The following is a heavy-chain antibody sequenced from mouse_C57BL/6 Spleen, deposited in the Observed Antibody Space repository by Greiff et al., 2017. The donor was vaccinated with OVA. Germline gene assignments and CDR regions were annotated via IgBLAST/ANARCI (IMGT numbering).Heavy chain of an antibody. Sequence: QVQLQQPGTELVKPGASVKLSCKASGYTFTSYWMHWVKQRPGQGLEWIGNINPSNGGTNYNEKFKSKATLTVDKSSSTAYMQLSTLTSEDSAVYYGARQGFLGATVVEDWYFDVWGTGTTVTVSS. CDR1: GYTFTSYW. CDR3: ARQGFLGATVVEDWYFDV. V-gene: IGHV1-53*01. J-gene: IGHJ1*03. D-gene: IGHD1-1*01. CDR2: INPSNGGT.